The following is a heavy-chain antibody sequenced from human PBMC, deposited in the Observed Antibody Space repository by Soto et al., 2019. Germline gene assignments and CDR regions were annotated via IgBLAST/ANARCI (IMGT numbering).Heavy chain of an antibody. Sequence: EVQLLEAGGGLVQPGGSLRLSCAASGFSFRDYGMSWVRQAPGKGLEWLSAIIGIGDKAYYADSVRGRFTISRDNSKNTLYLQLNDRGAEDTAIYYCAKDYDYGDSLPFDYWGQGTLVTVSS. D-gene: IGHD4-17*01. V-gene: IGHV3-23*01. CDR3: AKDYDYGDSLPFDY. CDR2: IIGIGDKA. J-gene: IGHJ4*02. CDR1: GFSFRDYG.